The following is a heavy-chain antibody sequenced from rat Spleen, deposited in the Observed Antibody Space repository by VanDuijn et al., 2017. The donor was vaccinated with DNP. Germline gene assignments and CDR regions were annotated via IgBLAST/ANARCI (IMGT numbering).Heavy chain of an antibody. Sequence: EVQLVESGGGSVQPGKSLKLSCLASGFSFSNHGMNWIRQAPGKGLEWIASISFSSSYIYYADTVKGRFTISRENAENTLYLQMSKLGSEDTAIYYGAKGPNYGGWSDYFDYWGQGVMVTVSS. CDR3: AKGPNYGGWSDYFDY. D-gene: IGHD1-11*01. J-gene: IGHJ2*01. CDR2: ISFSSSYI. V-gene: IGHV5-34*01. CDR1: GFSFSNHG.